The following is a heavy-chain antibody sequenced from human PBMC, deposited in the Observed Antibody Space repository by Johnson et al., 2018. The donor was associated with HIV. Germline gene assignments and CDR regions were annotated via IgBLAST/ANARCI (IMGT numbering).Heavy chain of an antibody. CDR2: ISGSDGAI. CDR3: ARDPTIAWDLKGDAFDI. J-gene: IGHJ3*02. D-gene: IGHD1-26*01. V-gene: IGHV3-11*01. Sequence: HVQLVESGGGWVKPGGSLSLSCAASGFTFSDSYMNWIRQAPGKGLEWVSYISGSDGAIWYADSVKGRFTISRDNAKNSLYLQMNSLRAEDTALYYCARDPTIAWDLKGDAFDIWGQGTMVTVSS. CDR1: GFTFSDSY.